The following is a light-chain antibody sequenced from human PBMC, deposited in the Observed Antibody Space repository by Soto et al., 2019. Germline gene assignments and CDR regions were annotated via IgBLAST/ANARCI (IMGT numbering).Light chain of an antibody. J-gene: IGKJ4*01. CDR3: QQFSSLPLT. Sequence: DIVMTQCPLSLPATPGEPDSVSCRCSRSLLHSNGYTYLDWYMQTPGQSPQIXSYLGSNRSSGVPDRFSASGSGTDFTFTISSLKPEDNETYYCQQFSSLPLTFGGGTKVDIK. V-gene: IGKV2-28*01. CDR2: LGS. CDR1: RSLLHSNGYTY.